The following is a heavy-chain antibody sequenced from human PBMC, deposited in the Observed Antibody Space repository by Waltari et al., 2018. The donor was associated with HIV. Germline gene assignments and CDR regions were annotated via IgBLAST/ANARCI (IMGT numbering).Heavy chain of an antibody. V-gene: IGHV3-23*01. CDR1: GVTFYTYA. Sequence: EVQLLESGGGLVQPGGSRGFSCAASGVTFYTYAMSWVRQAPGKGLEWVSAISGSGGSTYYADAVKGRFTISRDNSKNTLYLQMNSLRAEDTAVYYCAKRQQLVRTGWFDPWGQGTLVTVSS. D-gene: IGHD6-6*01. J-gene: IGHJ5*02. CDR2: ISGSGGST. CDR3: AKRQQLVRTGWFDP.